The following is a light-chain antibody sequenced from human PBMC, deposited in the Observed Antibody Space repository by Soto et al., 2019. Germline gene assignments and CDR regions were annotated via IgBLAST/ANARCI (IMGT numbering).Light chain of an antibody. CDR3: AAWDDNLNGPL. Sequence: QSVLTQPPSLSGTAGKRVTISCSGSNSNIGRYSVNWYQHFPGTAPKILIYSDDERPSGVPDRFSGSKSGTSASLAISGLQSEDEAEYYCAAWDDNLNGPLFCGGIQLTVL. CDR1: NSNIGRYS. V-gene: IGLV1-44*01. CDR2: SDD. J-gene: IGLJ3*02.